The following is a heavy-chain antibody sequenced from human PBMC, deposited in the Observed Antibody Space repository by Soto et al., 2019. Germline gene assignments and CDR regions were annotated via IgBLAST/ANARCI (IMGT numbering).Heavy chain of an antibody. V-gene: IGHV4-34*01. CDR2: INHSGST. D-gene: IGHD6-6*01. CDR1: GGPFSGYY. J-gene: IGHJ4*02. Sequence: QEQLQQWGAGLLKPSESLSLTCAVYGGPFSGYYWSWISQPPGKGLEWIGEINHSGSTNYNPSLKSRVIISVDTSKNQLSLKLSSVTAADTAVYYCARASSFDYWGQGTLVTVSS. CDR3: ARASSFDY.